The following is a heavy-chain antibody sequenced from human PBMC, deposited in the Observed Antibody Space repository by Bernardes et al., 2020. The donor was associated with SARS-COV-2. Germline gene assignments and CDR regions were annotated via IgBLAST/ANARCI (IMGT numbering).Heavy chain of an antibody. D-gene: IGHD7-27*01. CDR1: GFPLNSNA. CDR2: ISGSGDST. J-gene: IGHJ5*02. Sequence: LSCVASGFPLNSNAMTWVRQAPGTGLEWISDISGSGDSTNYADSVKGRFTISRDNSKNTVFLQMNTLSAEDTAIYYWAKDPNWGSAHWGQGTQVT. V-gene: IGHV3-23*01. CDR3: AKDPNWGSAH.